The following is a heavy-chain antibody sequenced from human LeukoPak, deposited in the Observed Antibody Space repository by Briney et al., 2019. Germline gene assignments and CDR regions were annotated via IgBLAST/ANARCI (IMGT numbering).Heavy chain of an antibody. CDR2: IKEDGSEK. V-gene: IGHV3-7*03. J-gene: IGHJ4*02. CDR1: GFTFSRFW. CDR3: ATVAPQHDY. Sequence: GGSLRLYCAASGFTFSRFWMSWDRQAPGKELEWVATIKEDGSEKYYVSSVRGRFTVSRDNAWDSLYLQRNSRRAEDTAVYYCATVAPQHDYWGQGAVVTVSS.